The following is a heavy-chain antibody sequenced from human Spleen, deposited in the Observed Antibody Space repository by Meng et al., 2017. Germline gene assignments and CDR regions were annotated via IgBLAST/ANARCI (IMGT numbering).Heavy chain of an antibody. CDR2: INSDGSHT. CDR1: AFTFSRFW. V-gene: IGHV3-74*01. CDR3: RGWLGESGSDY. Sequence: VRLLDAGGGFVQSRGSLLLSCAASAFTFSRFWMHWVRLRPEKWLMWVSRINSDGSHTNYADSVKGRFTISRDNAKNTVYLQTHILRVEDTGVYYCRGWLGESGSDYWGQGTLVTVSS. J-gene: IGHJ4*02. D-gene: IGHD3-10*01.